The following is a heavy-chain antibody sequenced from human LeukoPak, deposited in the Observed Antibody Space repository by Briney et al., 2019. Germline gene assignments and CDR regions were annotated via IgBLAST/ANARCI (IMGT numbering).Heavy chain of an antibody. D-gene: IGHD6-6*01. CDR1: GFTLSSYA. CDR3: ARGYTSSSEPFDY. CDR2: IYYRGST. V-gene: IGHV4-59*01. J-gene: IGHJ4*02. Sequence: GSLRLFCAASGFTLSSYAMSWVRQAPGKGLEWIGYIYYRGSTNYNPSLKSRVTISVDTSKNQFSLKLASVTAADTAVYYCARGYTSSSEPFDYWGQGTLVTVSS.